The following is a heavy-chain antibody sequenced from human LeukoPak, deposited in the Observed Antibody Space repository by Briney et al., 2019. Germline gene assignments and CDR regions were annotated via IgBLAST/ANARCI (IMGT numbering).Heavy chain of an antibody. CDR3: ARDGIAAAGQYYCYGMDV. D-gene: IGHD6-13*01. CDR1: GFTVSNNY. CDR2: IWYDGDNK. J-gene: IGHJ6*02. V-gene: IGHV3-33*08. Sequence: PGGSLRLSCAASGFTVSNNYMNWVRQAPGKGLEWVAVIWYDGDNKYYADSVKGRFTISRDNSKNTLYLQMNSLRAEDTAVYYCARDGIAAAGQYYCYGMDVWGQGTTVTVSS.